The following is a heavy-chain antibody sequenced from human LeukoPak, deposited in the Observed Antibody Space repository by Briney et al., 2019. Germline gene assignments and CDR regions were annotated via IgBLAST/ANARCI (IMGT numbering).Heavy chain of an antibody. J-gene: IGHJ4*02. CDR1: GFTFSSYW. V-gene: IGHV3-7*01. Sequence: GGSLRLSCAASGFTFSSYWMSWVRQAPGKGLEGVANIKQDGSEKYYVDSVKGRFTISRDKAKNSLYLQMNSLRAEDTAVYYCARALLWFVEIGIYYFDYWGQGTLVTVSS. D-gene: IGHD3-10*01. CDR2: IKQDGSEK. CDR3: ARALLWFVEIGIYYFDY.